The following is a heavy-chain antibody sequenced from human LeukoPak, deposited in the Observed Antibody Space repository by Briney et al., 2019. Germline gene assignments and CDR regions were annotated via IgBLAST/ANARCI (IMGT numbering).Heavy chain of an antibody. Sequence: HPGGSLRLSCAASGFTFSSYGMHWVRQAPGKGLEWVAFIRYDGSKKYYADSVKGRFTISRDNSKNTLYLQMNSLRAEDTAVYYCAKGVAEGYWGQGTLVTVSS. J-gene: IGHJ4*02. CDR2: IRYDGSKK. CDR1: GFTFSSYG. V-gene: IGHV3-30*02. CDR3: AKGVAEGY.